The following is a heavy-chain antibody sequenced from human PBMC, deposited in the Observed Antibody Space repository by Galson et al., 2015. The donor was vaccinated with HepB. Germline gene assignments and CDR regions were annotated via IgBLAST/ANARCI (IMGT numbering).Heavy chain of an antibody. V-gene: IGHV3-48*01. CDR2: ISSSSSTI. CDR1: GFTFSSYS. D-gene: IGHD3-10*01. Sequence: SLRLSCAASGFTFSSYSMNWVRQAPGKGLEWISYISSSSSTIYYADSVKGRFTISRDSAKNSLYLQMNSLRATDTAVYYCAREDYYGSGEFDYWGQGTLVTASS. CDR3: AREDYYGSGEFDY. J-gene: IGHJ4*02.